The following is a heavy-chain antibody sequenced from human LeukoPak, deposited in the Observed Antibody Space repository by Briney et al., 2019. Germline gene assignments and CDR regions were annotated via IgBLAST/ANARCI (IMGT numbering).Heavy chain of an antibody. D-gene: IGHD1-26*01. CDR2: INPSGGST. CDR3: ARATTTDYYFHY. J-gene: IGHJ4*02. Sequence: AAVKVSCKASGYTFTSYYMHWVRQAPGQGLEWMGIINPSGGSTSYAQKFQGRVTMTRDTSTSTIYMELSSLRYEDTAVYYCARATTTDYYFHYWGQGTLVTVSS. V-gene: IGHV1-46*03. CDR1: GYTFTSYY.